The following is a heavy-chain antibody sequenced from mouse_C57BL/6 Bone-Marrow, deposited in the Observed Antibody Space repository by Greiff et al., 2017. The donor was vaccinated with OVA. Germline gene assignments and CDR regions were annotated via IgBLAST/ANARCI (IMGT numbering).Heavy chain of an antibody. CDR1: GYTFTSYW. J-gene: IGHJ3*01. CDR3: AYSSGCSWFAY. D-gene: IGHD3-2*02. V-gene: IGHV1-53*01. CDR2: INPSNGGT. Sequence: QVQLQQPGTDLVKPGASVKLSSKASGYTFTSYWMHWVKQRPGQGLEWIGNINPSNGGTNYNEKIKSKATLTVDKSSSTAYMQLSSLTSEDSAVYYCAYSSGCSWFAYWGQGTLVTVSA.